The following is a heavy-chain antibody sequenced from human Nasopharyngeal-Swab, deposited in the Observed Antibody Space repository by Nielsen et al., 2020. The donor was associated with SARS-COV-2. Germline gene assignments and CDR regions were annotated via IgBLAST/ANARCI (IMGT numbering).Heavy chain of an antibody. J-gene: IGHJ4*02. CDR2: IYGGDST. Sequence: WIRQPPGKGLEWVSVIYGGDSTYYADSVRGRLTVTRHISENTLYLQMSSLRAEDTAVYYCASSPSRGWYEYHLDNWGQGTLVTVSS. CDR3: ASSPSRGWYEYHLDN. V-gene: IGHV3-53*04. D-gene: IGHD6-19*01.